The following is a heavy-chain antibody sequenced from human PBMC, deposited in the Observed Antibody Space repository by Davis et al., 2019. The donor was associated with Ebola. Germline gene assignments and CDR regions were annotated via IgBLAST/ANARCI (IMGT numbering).Heavy chain of an antibody. V-gene: IGHV3-33*08. J-gene: IGHJ3*02. CDR1: GFTFTDYY. Sequence: PGGSLRLSCAASGFTFTDYYMSWIRQAPGKGLEWVAYIRYVGNDKYYADSVEGRFIIPRDNSRNTLYLQMNSLRAEDTAVYYCVRRFLYVIWGQGTRVTVSS. CDR2: IRYVGNDK. D-gene: IGHD3-3*01. CDR3: VRRFLYVI.